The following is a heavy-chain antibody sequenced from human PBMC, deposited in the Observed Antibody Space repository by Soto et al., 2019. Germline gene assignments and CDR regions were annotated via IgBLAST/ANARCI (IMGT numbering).Heavy chain of an antibody. J-gene: IGHJ4*02. D-gene: IGHD6-6*01. Sequence: RLSCAASGFTFSSYGMHWVRQAPGKGLEWVAVISYDGSNKYYADSVKGRFTISRDNSKNTLYLQMNSLRAEDTAVYYCAKDSKQVDGGYWGQGTLVTVSS. CDR2: ISYDGSNK. CDR1: GFTFSSYG. V-gene: IGHV3-30*18. CDR3: AKDSKQVDGGY.